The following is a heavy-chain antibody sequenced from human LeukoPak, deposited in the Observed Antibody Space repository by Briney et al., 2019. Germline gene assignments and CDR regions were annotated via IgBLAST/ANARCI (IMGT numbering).Heavy chain of an antibody. CDR2: ISGSGGST. J-gene: IGHJ4*02. V-gene: IGHV3-23*01. Sequence: PGGSLRLSCAASGFTVSSNYMSWVRQAPGKGLEWVSAISGSGGSTYYADSVKGRFTISRDNSKNTLYLQMNSLRAEDTAVYYCANLYSSSFHDYWGQGTLVTVSS. CDR3: ANLYSSSFHDY. D-gene: IGHD6-6*01. CDR1: GFTVSSNY.